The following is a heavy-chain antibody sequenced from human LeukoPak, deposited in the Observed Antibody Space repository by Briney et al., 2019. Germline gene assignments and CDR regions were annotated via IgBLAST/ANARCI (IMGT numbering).Heavy chain of an antibody. V-gene: IGHV4-34*01. D-gene: IGHD1-1*01. CDR1: GGSFSGYY. CDR3: ARLKMKGTRGAFDI. Sequence: SETLSLTCAVYGGSFSGYYWSWIRQPPGKGLGWIGEINHSGSTNYNPSLKSRVTISVDTSKNQFSLKLSSVTAADTAVYYCARLKMKGTRGAFDIWGQGTMVTVSS. CDR2: INHSGST. J-gene: IGHJ3*02.